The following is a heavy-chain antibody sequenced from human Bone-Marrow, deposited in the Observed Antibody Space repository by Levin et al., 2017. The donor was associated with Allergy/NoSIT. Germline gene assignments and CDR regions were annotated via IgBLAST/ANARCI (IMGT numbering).Heavy chain of an antibody. J-gene: IGHJ6*02. V-gene: IGHV1-46*01. CDR3: ARAPIVVVPAAIVYYYYYYGMDV. Sequence: ASVKVSCKASGYTFTSYYMHWVRQAPGQGLEWMGIINPSGGSTSYAQKFQGRVTMTRDTSTSTVYMELSSLRSEDTAVYYCARAPIVVVPAAIVYYYYYYGMDVWGQGTTVTVSS. CDR2: INPSGGST. CDR1: GYTFTSYY. D-gene: IGHD2-2*01.